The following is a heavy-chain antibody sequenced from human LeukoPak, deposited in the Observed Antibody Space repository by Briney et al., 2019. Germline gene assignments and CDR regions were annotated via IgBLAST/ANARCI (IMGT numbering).Heavy chain of an antibody. J-gene: IGHJ3*02. V-gene: IGHV1-69*05. CDR1: GGTFSSYA. CDR3: ARDRSPKTYYYGSDPSHVEDAFDI. D-gene: IGHD3-10*01. Sequence: GASVKVSCKASGGTFSSYAISWVRQAPGQGLEWMGGIIPIFGTANYAQKFQGRVTITTDESTSTAYMELSSLRSEDTAVYYCARDRSPKTYYYGSDPSHVEDAFDIWGQGTMVTVSS. CDR2: IIPIFGTA.